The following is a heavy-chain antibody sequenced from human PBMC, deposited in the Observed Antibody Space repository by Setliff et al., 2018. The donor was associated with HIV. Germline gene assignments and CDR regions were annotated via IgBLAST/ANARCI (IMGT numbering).Heavy chain of an antibody. V-gene: IGHV4-34*01. J-gene: IGHJ6*03. CDR1: GGSFSGYY. D-gene: IGHD3-10*01. Sequence: SETLSLTCAVYGGSFSGYYWSWIRQPPGKGLEWIGEINHSGSTNYNPSLKSRVTISVDTSKNQFSLKLSSVTAADTAVYYCARGVWFGLYYHYMDVWGKGTTVTVSS. CDR3: ARGVWFGLYYHYMDV. CDR2: INHSGST.